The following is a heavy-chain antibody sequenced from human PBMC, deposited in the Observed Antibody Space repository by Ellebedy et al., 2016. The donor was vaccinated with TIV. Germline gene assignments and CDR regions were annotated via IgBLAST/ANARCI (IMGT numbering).Heavy chain of an antibody. J-gene: IGHJ3*02. CDR1: ELTVTGNF. CDR2: IAIDSTT. Sequence: GGSLRLSCAASELTVTGNFMGWVRQAPGKGLAWVSTIAIDSTTYYADSVKGRFTISRDNSKNTLDIQMNSLRAEDTAVYYCARETYNDVDLKLWGIFDIWGQGTMVTVSS. V-gene: IGHV3-66*01. CDR3: ARETYNDVDLKLWGIFDI. D-gene: IGHD3-10*01.